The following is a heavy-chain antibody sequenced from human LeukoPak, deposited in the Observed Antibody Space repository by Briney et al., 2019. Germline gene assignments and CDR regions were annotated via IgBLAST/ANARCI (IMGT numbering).Heavy chain of an antibody. CDR2: ISGSGSTT. V-gene: IGHV3-23*01. CDR1: GFTFSAYA. D-gene: IGHD1-26*01. J-gene: IGHJ5*02. Sequence: GGSLRLSCAASGFTFSAYAMSWVRQAPGKGLEWVSLISGSGSTTYYADSVKGRFTISRDNSKNTLYLQSNDLRAEDTAIYYCAKCGGYSTSNWFDPWGQGALATVSS. CDR3: AKCGGYSTSNWFDP.